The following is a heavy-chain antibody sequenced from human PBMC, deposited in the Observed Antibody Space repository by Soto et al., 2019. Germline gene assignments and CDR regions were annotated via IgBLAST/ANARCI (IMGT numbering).Heavy chain of an antibody. CDR3: SKAMIGSYDSDAFDV. Sequence: QVQLVESGGGVVQPGRSLRLSCAASGFSFSRYGIHWVRQAPGKGLEWVAVISYDESTTFYADSVKGRFIISRDNSKNRLFLQMNSLRLEDRAVYYCSKAMIGSYDSDAFDVWGEGTMVTVSS. CDR1: GFSFSRYG. V-gene: IGHV3-30*18. J-gene: IGHJ3*01. CDR2: ISYDESTT. D-gene: IGHD3-22*01.